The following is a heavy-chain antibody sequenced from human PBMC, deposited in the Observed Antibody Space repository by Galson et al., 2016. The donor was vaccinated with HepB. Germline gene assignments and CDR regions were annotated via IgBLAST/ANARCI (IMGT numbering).Heavy chain of an antibody. CDR1: GYTLSELS. D-gene: IGHD2-2*03. CDR2: SDPEDGET. CDR3: ARSPTGFCSRTKCYGFNYLDR. Sequence: SVKVSCKVSGYTLSELSMHWVRQAPGKGLEWMGRSDPEDGETIYAQNFQGRVIIDRDTSASTAYMELSSLRPEDTAIYYCARSPTGFCSRTKCYGFNYLDRWGQGTPVTVSS. V-gene: IGHV1-24*01. J-gene: IGHJ4*02.